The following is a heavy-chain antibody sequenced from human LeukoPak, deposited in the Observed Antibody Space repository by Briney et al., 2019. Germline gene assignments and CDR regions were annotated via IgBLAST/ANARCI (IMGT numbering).Heavy chain of an antibody. CDR2: INHSGST. CDR1: GGSFSGYY. J-gene: IGHJ3*02. V-gene: IGHV4-34*01. D-gene: IGHD2-21*02. CDR3: ARDDCGGDCYRPDAFDI. Sequence: SETLSLTCAVYGGSFSGYYWSWIRQPPGKGLEWIGEINHSGSTNYNPSLKSRVTISVDTSKNQFSLKLSSVTAADTAVYYCARDDCGGDCYRPDAFDIWGQGTMVTVSS.